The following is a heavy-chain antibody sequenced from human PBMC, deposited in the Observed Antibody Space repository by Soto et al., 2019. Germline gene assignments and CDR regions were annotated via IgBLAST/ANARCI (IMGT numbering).Heavy chain of an antibody. V-gene: IGHV1-18*01. Sequence: ASVKVSCKASGYTFTSYGISWVRQAPGQGLEWMGWISAYNGNTNYAQKLQGRVTMTTDTSTSTAYMELRSLRSDDTAVYYCARGWMVPYYYYGMDVWGQGTTVTVSS. CDR3: ARGWMVPYYYYGMDV. J-gene: IGHJ6*02. D-gene: IGHD6-19*01. CDR1: GYTFTSYG. CDR2: ISAYNGNT.